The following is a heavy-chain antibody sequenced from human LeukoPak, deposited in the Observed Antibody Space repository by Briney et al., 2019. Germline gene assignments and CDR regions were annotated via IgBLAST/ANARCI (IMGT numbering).Heavy chain of an antibody. Sequence: GESLKISGKGSGYSFTSYWIGWGRRMPGKGLEWMGIIYPGDSDTRYSPSFQGQVTISADKYISTAYLQWSSLKASGTAMYYCAREYSYGFDYWGQGTLVTVSS. CDR2: IYPGDSDT. V-gene: IGHV5-51*01. CDR3: AREYSYGFDY. J-gene: IGHJ4*02. CDR1: GYSFTSYW. D-gene: IGHD5-18*01.